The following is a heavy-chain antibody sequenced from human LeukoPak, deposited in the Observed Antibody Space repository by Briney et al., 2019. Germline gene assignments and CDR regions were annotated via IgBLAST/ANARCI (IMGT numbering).Heavy chain of an antibody. CDR1: GFTFSSYG. V-gene: IGHV3-30*18. CDR2: ISYDGGNK. Sequence: GGSLRLSCAASGFTFSSYGMHWVRQAPGKGLEWVAVISYDGGNKYYADSVKGRFTISRDNSKNTLYLQMNSLRAEDTAVYYCAKDPLSSGWTYYYFDYWGQGTLVTVSS. CDR3: AKDPLSSGWTYYYFDY. D-gene: IGHD6-19*01. J-gene: IGHJ4*02.